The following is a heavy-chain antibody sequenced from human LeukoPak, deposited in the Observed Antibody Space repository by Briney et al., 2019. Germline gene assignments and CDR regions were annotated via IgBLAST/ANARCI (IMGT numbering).Heavy chain of an antibody. Sequence: GSLRLSCAASGFIVIRNYMSWVRQAPGKGLEWVSVIYAGGRTYYADSVQGRFIISRDTSKNTLSLQMNSLRAEDTAVYYCARAVEYYDILTGYAQYYFDYWGRGTLVTVSS. D-gene: IGHD3-9*01. CDR3: ARAVEYYDILTGYAQYYFDY. J-gene: IGHJ4*02. V-gene: IGHV3-53*01. CDR2: IYAGGRT. CDR1: GFIVIRNY.